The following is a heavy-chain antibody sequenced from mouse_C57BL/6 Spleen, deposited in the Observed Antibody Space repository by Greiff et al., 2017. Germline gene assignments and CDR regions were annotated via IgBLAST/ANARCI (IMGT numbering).Heavy chain of an antibody. D-gene: IGHD2-1*01. CDR3: ASEGNYPYAMDY. V-gene: IGHV1-42*01. Sequence: VQLQQSGPELVKPGASVKISCKASGYSFTGYYMNWVKQSPEKSLEWIGEINPSTGGTTYNQKFKAKATLTVDKSSSTAYMLRKSLTSEDSAVYYCASEGNYPYAMDYWGQGTSVTVSS. CDR2: INPSTGGT. J-gene: IGHJ4*01. CDR1: GYSFTGYY.